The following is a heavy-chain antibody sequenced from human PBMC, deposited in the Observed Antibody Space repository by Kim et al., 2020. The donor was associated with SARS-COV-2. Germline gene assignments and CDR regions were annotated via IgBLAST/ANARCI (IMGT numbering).Heavy chain of an antibody. Sequence: ASVKVSCKASGYTFTSYGVSWVRQAPGQGLEWMGWISAYNGNTNYAQKFQGRVTMTTDTSMSTAYMELRSLRSDDTAVYYCARDRSGYSSSWSDYWGQGTRVTVSS. J-gene: IGHJ4*02. V-gene: IGHV1-18*01. D-gene: IGHD6-13*01. CDR1: GYTFTSYG. CDR3: ARDRSGYSSSWSDY. CDR2: ISAYNGNT.